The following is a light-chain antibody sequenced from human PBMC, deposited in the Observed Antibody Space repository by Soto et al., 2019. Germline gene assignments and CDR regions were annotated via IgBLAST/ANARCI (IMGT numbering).Light chain of an antibody. CDR1: QDISNY. CDR2: DAS. V-gene: IGKV1-33*01. J-gene: IGKJ1*01. CDR3: QQYDRYPRT. Sequence: IRLTQSPSTLSSSVGDRVTLTCRASQDISNYLNWYKQKPRKAPKLLIYDASNLETGVPSRVSGSGSGTDFTFTISSLQPEDIETYYCQQYDRYPRTFGQGTKVDIK.